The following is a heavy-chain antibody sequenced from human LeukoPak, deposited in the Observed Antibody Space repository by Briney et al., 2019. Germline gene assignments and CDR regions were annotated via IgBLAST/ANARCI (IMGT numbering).Heavy chain of an antibody. D-gene: IGHD1-26*01. V-gene: IGHV1-18*01. CDR3: ARAPEWELLLFYYFDY. CDR1: GYTFTSYG. J-gene: IGHJ4*02. CDR2: ISAYNGNT. Sequence: ASVKVSCKASGYTFTSYGISWVRQAPGQGLEWMGWISAYNGNTNYAQKLQGRVTMTTDTSTSTAYMELRSLRSDDTAVYYCARAPEWELLLFYYFDYWGQGTLVIVSS.